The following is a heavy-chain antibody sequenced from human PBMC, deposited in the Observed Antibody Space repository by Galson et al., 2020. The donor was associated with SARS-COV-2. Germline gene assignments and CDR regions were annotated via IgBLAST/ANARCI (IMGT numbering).Heavy chain of an antibody. V-gene: IGHV1-2*02. D-gene: IGHD3-10*01. CDR1: GYILDGLY. J-gene: IGHJ6*02. CDR2: INPKRGGT. CDR3: AREFSGGGVDG. Sequence: AAVNVSCKASGYILDGLYIHRVRQAPGQGLEGMAWINPKRGGTDFAQKFQGRVTLTSDTPISTAYLELSTLKSDDTAVYYCAREFSGGGVDGWGQGTTVTVSS.